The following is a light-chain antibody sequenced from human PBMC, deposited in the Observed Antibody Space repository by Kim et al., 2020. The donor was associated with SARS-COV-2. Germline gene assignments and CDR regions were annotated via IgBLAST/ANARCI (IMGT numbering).Light chain of an antibody. Sequence: VTISCTGTRSDVGGYNTISGYKQHPGRAPKLMIYEVGKRPSGVPDRFSGSKSGNTASLTVSGLQAEDEADYYCSSYASNIAWVFGGGTQLTVL. J-gene: IGLJ3*02. CDR2: EVG. V-gene: IGLV2-8*01. CDR3: SSYASNIAWV. CDR1: RSDVGGYNT.